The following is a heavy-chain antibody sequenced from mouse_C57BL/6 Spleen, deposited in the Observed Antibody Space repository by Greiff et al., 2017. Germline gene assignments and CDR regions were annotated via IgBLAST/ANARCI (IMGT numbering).Heavy chain of an antibody. CDR3: TRWGYDWTWFAY. D-gene: IGHD2-2*01. Sequence: QVQLQQPGTELVKPGASVKLSCKASGYTFTSYWMHWVKQRPGQGLEWIGNINPSNGGTNYNEKFKSKATLTVDKSSSTAYLQLSSLTSEDSAVYYCTRWGYDWTWFAYWGQGTLVTVSA. CDR1: GYTFTSYW. CDR2: INPSNGGT. V-gene: IGHV1-53*01. J-gene: IGHJ3*01.